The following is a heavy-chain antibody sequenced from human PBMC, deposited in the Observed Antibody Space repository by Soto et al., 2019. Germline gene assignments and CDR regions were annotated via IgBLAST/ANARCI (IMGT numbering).Heavy chain of an antibody. CDR1: CGSIIAGDYY. J-gene: IGHJ5*02. Sequence: PSETLCRTFTVSCGSIIAGDYYWNLIRQPPGKGLEWIGYIYYTGTTKYNPSLKIRATLSVDTSKNRFSLNLTSVTAADSAVYYCARGDWFHPWGPGTLVTVSS. V-gene: IGHV4-30-4*01. CDR3: ARGDWFHP. CDR2: IYYTGTT.